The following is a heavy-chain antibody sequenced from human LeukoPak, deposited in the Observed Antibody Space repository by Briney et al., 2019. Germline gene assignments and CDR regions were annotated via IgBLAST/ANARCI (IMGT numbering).Heavy chain of an antibody. CDR2: ISGSGDST. V-gene: IGHV3-23*01. CDR1: GFPLRSYA. CDR3: AKVSFCSGGSCYFLDH. Sequence: GGSLRLSCAASGFPLRSYAMTWVRQAPGKGLEWVSAISGSGDSTYYADSVKGRFTISRDNSKNTLYLQVSSLRADDTAVYYCAKVSFCSGGSCYFLDHWGQGTLVTVSS. D-gene: IGHD2-15*01. J-gene: IGHJ4*02.